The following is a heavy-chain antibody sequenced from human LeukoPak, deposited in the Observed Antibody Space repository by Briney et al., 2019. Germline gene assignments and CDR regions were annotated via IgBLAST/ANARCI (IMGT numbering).Heavy chain of an antibody. Sequence: SETLSLTCSVSGGSISSYYWSWIRQPPGKGLERIGYIYYSGGTNYNPSLKSRVTISVDTSKNQFSLRLSSVTAADTAVYYCARDGLYSSSWSYWGQGTLVTVSS. CDR2: IYYSGGT. J-gene: IGHJ4*02. CDR3: ARDGLYSSSWSY. V-gene: IGHV4-59*01. D-gene: IGHD6-13*01. CDR1: GGSISSYY.